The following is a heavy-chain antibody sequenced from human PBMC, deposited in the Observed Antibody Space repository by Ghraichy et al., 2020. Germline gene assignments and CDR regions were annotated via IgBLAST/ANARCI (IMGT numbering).Heavy chain of an antibody. CDR3: ARDWVEPPGIDY. CDR2: ISSSGSTI. J-gene: IGHJ4*02. D-gene: IGHD1-1*01. Sequence: GGSLRLSCAASGFTFSSYEMNWVRQAPGKGLEWVSYISSSGSTIYYADSVKGRFTISRDNAKNSLYLQMNSLRAEDTAVYYCARDWVEPPGIDYWGQGTLVTVSS. CDR1: GFTFSSYE. V-gene: IGHV3-48*03.